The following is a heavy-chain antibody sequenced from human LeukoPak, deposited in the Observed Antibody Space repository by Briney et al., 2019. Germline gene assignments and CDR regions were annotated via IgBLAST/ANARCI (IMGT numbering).Heavy chain of an antibody. Sequence: GGSLRLSCAASGFTFSSYGMHWVRRAPGKGLEWVAFIRYDGSNKYYADSVKGRFTISRDNSKNTLYLQMNSLRAEDTAVYYCAKDGEMATITLYYFDYWGQGTLVTVSS. J-gene: IGHJ4*02. CDR2: IRYDGSNK. CDR1: GFTFSSYG. D-gene: IGHD5-24*01. CDR3: AKDGEMATITLYYFDY. V-gene: IGHV3-30*02.